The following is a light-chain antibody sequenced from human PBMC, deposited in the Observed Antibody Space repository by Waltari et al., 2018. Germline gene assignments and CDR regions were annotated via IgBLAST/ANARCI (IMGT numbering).Light chain of an antibody. V-gene: IGLV2-14*03. Sequence: QSALTQPASMSGSPGQSITICRTATRNDVDGFTLVSWYQQYPGKAPKLIMYDVANRPSGVSHRFSGSRSGNTASLTISGLQAEDEADYYCSSYTSVNTRFGGGTKLTVL. J-gene: IGLJ2*01. CDR3: SSYTSVNTR. CDR1: RNDVDGFTL. CDR2: DVA.